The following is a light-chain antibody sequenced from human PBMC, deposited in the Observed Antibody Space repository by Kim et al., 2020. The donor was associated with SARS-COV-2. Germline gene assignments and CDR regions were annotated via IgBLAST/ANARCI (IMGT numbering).Light chain of an antibody. CDR2: AAS. CDR1: QDIANS. V-gene: IGKV1-27*01. CDR3: QKYNSAPWT. Sequence: ASVGDKVTITCRASQDIANSLAWYQQKPGTVPKVLIYAASTLQSGVPSRFSGSGSGTEFTLTIGSLQTEDVATYYCQKYNSAPWTFGPGTKVDIK. J-gene: IGKJ1*01.